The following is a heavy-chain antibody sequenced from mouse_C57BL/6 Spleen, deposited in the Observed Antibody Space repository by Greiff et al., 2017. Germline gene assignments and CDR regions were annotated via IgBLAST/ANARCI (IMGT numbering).Heavy chain of an antibody. CDR2: IDPETGGT. CDR3: TGTGTGFAY. D-gene: IGHD4-1*01. J-gene: IGHJ3*01. V-gene: IGHV1-15*01. CDR1: GYTFTDYE. Sequence: QVHVKQSGAELVRPGASVTLSCKASGYTFTDYEMHWVKQTPVHGLEWIGAIDPETGGTAYNQKFKGKAILTADKSSSTAYMELRSLTSEDSAVYYGTGTGTGFAYWGQGTLVTVSA.